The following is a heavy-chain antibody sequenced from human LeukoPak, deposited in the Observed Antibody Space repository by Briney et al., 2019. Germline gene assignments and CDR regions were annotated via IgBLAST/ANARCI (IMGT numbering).Heavy chain of an antibody. J-gene: IGHJ4*02. Sequence: GGSLRLSCAASGFTFSSYGMYWVRQAPGKGLEWVAFIRYDGSNKYYADSVKGRFTISRDNSKNTLYLQMNSLRAEDTAVYYCAKDFGWELLIFDYWGQGTLVTVSS. D-gene: IGHD1-26*01. V-gene: IGHV3-30*02. CDR3: AKDFGWELLIFDY. CDR2: IRYDGSNK. CDR1: GFTFSSYG.